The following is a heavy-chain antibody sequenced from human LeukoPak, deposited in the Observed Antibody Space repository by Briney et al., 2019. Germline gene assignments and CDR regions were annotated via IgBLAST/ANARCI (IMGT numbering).Heavy chain of an antibody. CDR3: ARAKGRYSYGYGY. V-gene: IGHV3-53*01. CDR1: GFTVSSNY. D-gene: IGHD5-18*01. CDR2: IYSGGST. J-gene: IGHJ4*02. Sequence: GGSLRLSCAASGFTVSSNYMSWVRQAPGKGLEWVSVIYSGGSTYYADSVKGQFTISRDNSKNTLYLQMNSRRAEDTAVYYCARAKGRYSYGYGYWGQGTLVTVSS.